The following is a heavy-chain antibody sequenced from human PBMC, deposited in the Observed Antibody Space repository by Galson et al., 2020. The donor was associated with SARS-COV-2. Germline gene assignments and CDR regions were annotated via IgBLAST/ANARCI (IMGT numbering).Heavy chain of an antibody. CDR3: ARAVDAYCGGDCYPDAFDI. D-gene: IGHD2-21*01. Sequence: GGSLRLSCAASGYTFSSYEMNWVRQAPGKGLEWVSYISSSGSTIYYADSVKGRFTISRDNAKNSLYLQMNSLRAEDTAVYYCARAVDAYCGGDCYPDAFDIWGQGTMVTVSS. V-gene: IGHV3-48*03. J-gene: IGHJ3*02. CDR2: ISSSGSTI. CDR1: GYTFSSYE.